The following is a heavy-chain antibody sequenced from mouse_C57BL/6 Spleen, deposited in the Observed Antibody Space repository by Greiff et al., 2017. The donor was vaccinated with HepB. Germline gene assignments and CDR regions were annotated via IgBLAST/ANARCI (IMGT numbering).Heavy chain of an antibody. Sequence: QVQLKESGAELVKPGASVKLSCKASGYTFTSYWMHWVKQRPGQGLEWIGMIHPNSGSTNYNEKFKSKATLTVDKSSSTAYMQLSSLTSEDSAVYYCARHYGNYGAAWFAYWGQGTLVTVSA. J-gene: IGHJ3*01. V-gene: IGHV1-64*01. D-gene: IGHD2-1*01. CDR2: IHPNSGST. CDR3: ARHYGNYGAAWFAY. CDR1: GYTFTSYW.